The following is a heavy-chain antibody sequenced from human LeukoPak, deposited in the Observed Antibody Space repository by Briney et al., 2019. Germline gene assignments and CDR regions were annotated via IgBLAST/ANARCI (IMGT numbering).Heavy chain of an antibody. CDR1: GGTFSSYA. CDR3: ATVYGPAVAGHFDY. D-gene: IGHD6-19*01. J-gene: IGHJ4*02. CDR2: IIPIFGTA. Sequence: GASVKVSCKASGGTFSSYAISWVRQAPGQGLEWMGGIIPIFGTANYAQKFQGRVTMTEDTSTDTAYMELSSLRSEDTAVYYCATVYGPAVAGHFDYWGQGTLVTVSS. V-gene: IGHV1-69*06.